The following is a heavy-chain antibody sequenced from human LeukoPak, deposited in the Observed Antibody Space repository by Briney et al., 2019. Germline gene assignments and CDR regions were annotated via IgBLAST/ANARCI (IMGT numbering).Heavy chain of an antibody. D-gene: IGHD6-19*01. CDR2: MYLGVSET. CDR3: VRHEGSISGWPFDY. V-gene: IGHV5-51*01. CDR1: GFTFTKYW. J-gene: IGHJ4*02. Sequence: GESLKISCKGSGFTFTKYWIGWVRQMPGKGLEWMGIMYLGVSETRYSPSFQGQVAISADKSISTVFLQWSSLKASDTAMYYCVRHEGSISGWPFDYWGQGTLVTVSS.